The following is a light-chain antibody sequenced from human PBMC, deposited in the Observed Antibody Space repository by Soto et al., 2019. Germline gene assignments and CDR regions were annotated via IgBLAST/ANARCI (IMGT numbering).Light chain of an antibody. Sequence: QSVLTQPASVSGSPGQSITISCTGTRTDVGGYNFVSWYQQHPGKAPKVIIYEVSNRPSGVSDRFSGSKSDNTASLTISGLQAEDDAHYHCCSSVSSKTYVFGTGTKVTVL. J-gene: IGLJ1*01. CDR3: CSSVSSKTYV. CDR2: EVS. CDR1: RTDVGGYNF. V-gene: IGLV2-14*01.